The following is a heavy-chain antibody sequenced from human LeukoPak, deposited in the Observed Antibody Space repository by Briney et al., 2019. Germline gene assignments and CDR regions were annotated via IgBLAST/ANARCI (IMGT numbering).Heavy chain of an antibody. Sequence: ASVKVSCKASGYTFTSYGISWVRQVPGQGLEWMGWISAYNGNTNYAQKLQGRVTMTTDTSTSTAYMELRSLRSDDTAVYYCARPSRPYSSGWEFDYWGQGTLVTVSS. CDR2: ISAYNGNT. V-gene: IGHV1-18*01. CDR3: ARPSRPYSSGWEFDY. J-gene: IGHJ4*02. D-gene: IGHD6-19*01. CDR1: GYTFTSYG.